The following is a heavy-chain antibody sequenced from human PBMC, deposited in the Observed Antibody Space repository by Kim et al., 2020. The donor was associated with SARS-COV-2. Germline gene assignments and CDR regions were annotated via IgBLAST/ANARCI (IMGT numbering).Heavy chain of an antibody. CDR3: HTYYSGSGSYYVILDY. CDR1: GGSISSSSYY. D-gene: IGHD3-10*01. J-gene: IGHJ4*02. Sequence: SETLSLTCTVSGGSISSSSYYWGWIRQPPGKGLEWIGSIYYSGSTYYNPSLKSRVTISVDTSKNQFSLKLSSVTAADTAVYYCHTYYSGSGSYYVILDYWGQGTLVTVSS. CDR2: IYYSGST. V-gene: IGHV4-39*01.